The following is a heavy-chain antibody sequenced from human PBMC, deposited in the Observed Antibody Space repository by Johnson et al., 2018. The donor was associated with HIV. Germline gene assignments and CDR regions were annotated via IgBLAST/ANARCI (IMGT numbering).Heavy chain of an antibody. CDR1: RFTFSTYG. D-gene: IGHD4-17*01. Sequence: VQLVESEGGLLPPGGSLRMSCVASRFTFSTYGMTWVRQAPGKGLEYVSAISSNGGSTYYANSVKGRFTISRDNSKNTLYLQMGSLRAEDMGAYYCAREDTVTKGSAFDIWGQGTMVTVSS. J-gene: IGHJ3*02. CDR3: AREDTVTKGSAFDI. CDR2: ISSNGGST. V-gene: IGHV3-64*01.